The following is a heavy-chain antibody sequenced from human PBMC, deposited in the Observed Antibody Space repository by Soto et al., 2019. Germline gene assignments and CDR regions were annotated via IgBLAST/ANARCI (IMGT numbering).Heavy chain of an antibody. V-gene: IGHV3-23*01. D-gene: IGHD1-26*01. J-gene: IGHJ5*02. CDR2: ISAAGGTT. CDR1: GFTFSNYA. Sequence: GSLRLSCAASGFTFSNYAMTWVRQAPGKGLEWVSSISAAGGTTSYADSVKGRFIISRDNSKNTLFLQMNSLRVEDTAVYYCARSGSYYPWFDPWGQGDLVTVSS. CDR3: ARSGSYYPWFDP.